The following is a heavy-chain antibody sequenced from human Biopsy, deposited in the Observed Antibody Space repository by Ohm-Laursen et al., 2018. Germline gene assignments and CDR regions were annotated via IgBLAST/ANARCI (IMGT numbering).Heavy chain of an antibody. J-gene: IGHJ5*02. V-gene: IGHV4-39*01. CDR3: ARHPTGFWFDP. CDR1: GGSISSSTTYY. CDR2: IYNTETT. Sequence: GTLSLTCTVSGGSISSSTTYYWAWLRQPPGRGLVWFGSIYNTETTFYNPSLKSRVTISVDTSTNQFSLQVSSVTAADTALYFCARHPTGFWFDPWGHGTLVTVSS.